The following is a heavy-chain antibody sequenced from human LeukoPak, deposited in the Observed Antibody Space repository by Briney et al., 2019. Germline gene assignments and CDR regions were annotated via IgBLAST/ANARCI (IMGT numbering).Heavy chain of an antibody. CDR2: ISPSGGST. CDR1: GYTFTSYY. Sequence: ASVKVSFKASGYTFTSYYMHWVRQPHGQGLEWMGIISPSGGSTSYAQKYQGRVTMTRDTSTSTVYMELSSLRSEDTAVYYCARGIECSSTSCYSDAFDIWGQGTMVTVSS. J-gene: IGHJ3*02. V-gene: IGHV1-46*03. D-gene: IGHD2-2*01. CDR3: ARGIECSSTSCYSDAFDI.